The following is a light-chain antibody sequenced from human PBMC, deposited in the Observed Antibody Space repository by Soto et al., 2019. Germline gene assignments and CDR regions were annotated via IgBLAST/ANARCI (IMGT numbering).Light chain of an antibody. CDR3: SAFSASNTLL. J-gene: IGLJ2*01. CDR1: SSDVGAYDY. CDR2: EVT. Sequence: QSALSQPPSASGSPGQSVTISCSGTSSDVGAYDYVSWYQQYPGKAPKLLIFEVTRRPSGVPDRFSGSRSGNTASLTVSGLQAEDEADYHCSAFSASNTLLFGGGTKLTVL. V-gene: IGLV2-8*01.